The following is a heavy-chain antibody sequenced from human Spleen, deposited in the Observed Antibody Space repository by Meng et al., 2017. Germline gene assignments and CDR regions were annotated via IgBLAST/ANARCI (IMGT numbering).Heavy chain of an antibody. Sequence: SVKVSCKASGGTFYTYTLTWVRQAPGQGLEWVGRIIPLLGVTNYAQNLQGRVTLTADKSTRTAYMELTSLRSEDTAVYYCARDPDGTMLTVDYYYGMDVWGQGTTVTVSS. D-gene: IGHD3-10*01. CDR3: ARDPDGTMLTVDYYYGMDV. CDR2: IIPLLGVT. CDR1: GGTFYTYT. V-gene: IGHV1-69*04. J-gene: IGHJ6*02.